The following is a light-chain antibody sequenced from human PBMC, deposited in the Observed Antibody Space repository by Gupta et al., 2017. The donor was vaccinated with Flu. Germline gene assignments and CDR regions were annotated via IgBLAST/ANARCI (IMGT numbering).Light chain of an antibody. CDR1: VSMVNY. CDR3: QHRVKTPYT. Sequence: PSFLSASVGDRVTITCRASVSMVNYVNWYQQKPGKAPNLLIYLASSGNTGVSSRFSGSGSGTDFSLTITELQPGDVATYYCQHRVKTPYTFGQGTKVEIK. J-gene: IGKJ2*01. CDR2: LAS. V-gene: IGKV1-39*01.